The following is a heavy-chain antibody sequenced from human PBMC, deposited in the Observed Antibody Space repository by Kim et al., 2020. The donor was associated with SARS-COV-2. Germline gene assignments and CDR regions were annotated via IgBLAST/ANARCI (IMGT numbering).Heavy chain of an antibody. V-gene: IGHV4-39*01. J-gene: IGHJ6*02. Sequence: YYNPTLKSRVTISVDTSKNQFSLKLSSVTAADTAVYYCASRIASYYGMDVWGQGTTVTVSS. CDR3: ASRIASYYGMDV. D-gene: IGHD6-13*01.